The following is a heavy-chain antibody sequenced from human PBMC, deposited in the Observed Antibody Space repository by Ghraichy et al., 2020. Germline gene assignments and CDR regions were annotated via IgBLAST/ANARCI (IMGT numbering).Heavy chain of an antibody. Sequence: GGSLRLSCVTSGFDFKNDWMTWVRQAPGKGLEWVANMNGDGKEINYVDSLKGRFTISRDNAQNSLHLQLRSLTVEDTAVYYCARDGHNYAEGAYWCQATLVTVS. D-gene: IGHD5-18*01. CDR1: GFDFKNDW. V-gene: IGHV3-7*03. J-gene: IGHJ4*02. CDR3: ARDGHNYAEGAY. CDR2: MNGDGKEI.